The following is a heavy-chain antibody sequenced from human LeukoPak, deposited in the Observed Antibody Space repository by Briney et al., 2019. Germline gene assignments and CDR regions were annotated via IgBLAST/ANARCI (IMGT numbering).Heavy chain of an antibody. CDR2: ISSSSYT. CDR3: ARAMSYGDYVGLAY. CDR1: GFTFSDYY. V-gene: IGHV3-11*05. Sequence: SGGSLRLSCAASGFTFSDYYMSWIRQAPGKGLEWVSYISSSSYTSYADSVKGRFTISRDNAKNSLYLQMNSLRAEDTAVYYCARAMSYGDYVGLAYWGQGTLVTVSS. J-gene: IGHJ4*02. D-gene: IGHD4-17*01.